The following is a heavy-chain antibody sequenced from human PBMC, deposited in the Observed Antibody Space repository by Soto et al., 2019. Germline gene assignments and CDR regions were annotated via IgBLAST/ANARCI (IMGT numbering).Heavy chain of an antibody. D-gene: IGHD5-12*01. CDR2: IDPSDSYT. V-gene: IGHV5-10-1*01. Sequence: EVQLVQSGAEVKKPGESLRISCKCSGYSFTSYWISWVRQMPGKGLEWMGRIDPSDSYTNYSPSFQGHVTISADKSISTAYLQWSSLKASDTAMYYCARLAMATRRGYYGMDVWGQGTTVTVSS. CDR1: GYSFTSYW. J-gene: IGHJ6*02. CDR3: ARLAMATRRGYYGMDV.